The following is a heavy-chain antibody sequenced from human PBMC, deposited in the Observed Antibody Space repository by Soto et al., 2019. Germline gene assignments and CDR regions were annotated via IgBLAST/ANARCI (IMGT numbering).Heavy chain of an antibody. CDR3: ARAFFCSDGTGYHPGFFRH. Sequence: GASVKVSCKTSGYTFTGYGVSWVRQAPGQGLEWLGWISAYNGSTNYAQRFQGRATMTTDTSTTTVYMELRSLRSDNTAINYCARAFFCSDGTGYHPGFFRHWGQGTLVTASS. D-gene: IGHD2-15*01. CDR1: GYTFTGYG. CDR2: ISAYNGST. J-gene: IGHJ1*01. V-gene: IGHV1-18*01.